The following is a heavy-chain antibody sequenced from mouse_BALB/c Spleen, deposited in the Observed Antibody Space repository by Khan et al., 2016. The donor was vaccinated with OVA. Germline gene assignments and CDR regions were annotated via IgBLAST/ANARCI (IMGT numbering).Heavy chain of an antibody. CDR1: GFSFSTYC. V-gene: IGHV5-6*03. CDR3: ASVYGGYFDY. J-gene: IGHJ2*01. Sequence: EVKLEESGAGLVKPSQSLSLTCTVSGFSFSTYCASWVLRPLAKNLQGLASIISDSCYTYYQPCLKSRITVTRNNARNQLYLQLNSVTTEDTATYYCASVYGGYFDYWGQGTTVTVSA. D-gene: IGHD1-1*02. CDR2: IISDSCYT.